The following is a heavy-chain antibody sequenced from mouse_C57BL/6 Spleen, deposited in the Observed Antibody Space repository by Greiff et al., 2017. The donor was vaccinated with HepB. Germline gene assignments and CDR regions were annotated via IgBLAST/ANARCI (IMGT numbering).Heavy chain of an antibody. D-gene: IGHD2-4*01. Sequence: QVQLQQPGAELVKPGASVKLSCKASGYTFTSYWMHWVKQRPGQGLEWIGMIHPNSGSTNYNEKFKSKATLTVDKSSSTAYMQLSSLTSEDSAVYYCARSYDYDYYYAMDYWGQGTSVTVSS. CDR2: IHPNSGST. CDR3: ARSYDYDYYYAMDY. J-gene: IGHJ4*01. V-gene: IGHV1-64*01. CDR1: GYTFTSYW.